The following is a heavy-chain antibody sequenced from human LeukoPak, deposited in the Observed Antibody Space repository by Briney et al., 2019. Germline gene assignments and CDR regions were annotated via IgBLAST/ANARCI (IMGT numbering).Heavy chain of an antibody. V-gene: IGHV1-3*01. Sequence: ASVKVSCKASGYTFTSYAMHWVRQAPGQRLEWMGWINAGNGNTKYSQKFQGRVTITRDTSASTAYMELSSLRSVDTAVYYCAGVQLWFGEIDYWGQGTLVTVSS. CDR1: GYTFTSYA. D-gene: IGHD3-10*01. CDR2: INAGNGNT. J-gene: IGHJ4*02. CDR3: AGVQLWFGEIDY.